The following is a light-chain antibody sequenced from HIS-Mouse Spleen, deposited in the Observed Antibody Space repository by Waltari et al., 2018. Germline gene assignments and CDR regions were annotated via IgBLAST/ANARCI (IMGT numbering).Light chain of an antibody. CDR3: QAWDSSYSV. Sequence: SYELTQPPSVSVSPGQTASITCSGDKLGDKYACWYQQKPGQSPVQVIYQDIKRPSGIPERFSGSNSGNTATLTISGTQAMDEADYYCQAWDSSYSVFGGGTKLTVL. J-gene: IGLJ2*01. V-gene: IGLV3-1*01. CDR2: QDI. CDR1: KLGDKY.